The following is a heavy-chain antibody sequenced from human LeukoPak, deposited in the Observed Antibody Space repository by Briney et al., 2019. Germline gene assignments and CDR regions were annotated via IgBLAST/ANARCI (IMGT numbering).Heavy chain of an antibody. V-gene: IGHV1-69*13. CDR3: ARGELWFVELPKSLDY. CDR2: IIAIFGTA. J-gene: IGHJ4*02. CDR1: GGTFSSYA. Sequence: GGSVKVSCKASGGTFSSYAISGVRQAPGQGVEWMGGIIAIFGTANYAQKFQGRVTITAEESTRTAYIELNSLRSEHTAVYYCARGELWFVELPKSLDYWGQGTLVTVSS. D-gene: IGHD3-10*01.